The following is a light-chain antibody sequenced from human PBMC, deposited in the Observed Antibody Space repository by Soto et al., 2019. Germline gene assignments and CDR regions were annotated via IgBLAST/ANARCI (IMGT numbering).Light chain of an antibody. J-gene: IGLJ3*02. CDR3: SSCAGSDNLV. CDR1: SSDVGGYNC. CDR2: EVT. V-gene: IGLV2-8*01. Sequence: QSVLTQPPSASGSPGQSVTISCTGTSSDVGGYNCVSWYQQYPGKAPKLVISEVTKRPSGVPDRFSGSKSCNTASLTVSGLQADDEADYYCSSCAGSDNLVFGDGTKLTVL.